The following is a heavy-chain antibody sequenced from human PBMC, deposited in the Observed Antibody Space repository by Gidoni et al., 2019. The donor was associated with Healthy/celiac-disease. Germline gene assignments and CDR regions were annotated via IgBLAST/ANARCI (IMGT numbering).Heavy chain of an antibody. D-gene: IGHD3-3*01. J-gene: IGHJ5*02. CDR3: ARGVDYDFWSGYYRLLNWFDP. CDR1: GYTFTGYS. Sequence: QVQLVQSGAEVKKPGASVKVSCKASGYTFTGYSMLWGRQAPGQGLEWMGGINPNSGGTNYEQKFQGRVTMTRDTSISTAYMELSRLRSDDTAVYYCARGVDYDFWSGYYRLLNWFDPWGQGTLVTVSS. V-gene: IGHV1-2*02. CDR2: INPNSGGT.